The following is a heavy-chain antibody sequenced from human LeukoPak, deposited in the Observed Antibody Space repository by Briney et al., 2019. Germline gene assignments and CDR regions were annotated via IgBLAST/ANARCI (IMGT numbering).Heavy chain of an antibody. CDR2: INHSGST. J-gene: IGHJ4*02. CDR1: GGSFSGYY. D-gene: IGHD3-10*01. CDR3: ARGFGELLPNFDY. Sequence: SETLSLTCAVYGGSFSGYYWSWIRQPPGKGLEWIGEINHSGSTNYNPSLKSRVTISVDTSKNQFSLKLSSVTAADTAVYYCARGFGELLPNFDYWGQGTLVTVSS. V-gene: IGHV4-34*01.